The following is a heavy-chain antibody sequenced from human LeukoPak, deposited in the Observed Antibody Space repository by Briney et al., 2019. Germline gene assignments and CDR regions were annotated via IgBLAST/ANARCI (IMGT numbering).Heavy chain of an antibody. CDR1: GFTFSSYA. CDR3: ARRGIGTSCYDY. V-gene: IGHV3-64*01. Sequence: GGSLRLSRAASGFTFSSYAMHWVRQAPGKGLEYVSAISSNGGSTYYANSVKGRFTISRDNSKNTLYLQMGSLRVEDMAVYYCARRGIGTSCYDYWGQGTLVTVSS. CDR2: ISSNGGST. J-gene: IGHJ4*02. D-gene: IGHD2-2*01.